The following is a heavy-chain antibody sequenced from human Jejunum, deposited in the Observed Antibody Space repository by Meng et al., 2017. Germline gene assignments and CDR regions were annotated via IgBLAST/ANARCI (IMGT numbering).Heavy chain of an antibody. V-gene: IGHV3-15*01. CDR1: GFIFNDAW. CDR2: IKSRSYGGTT. J-gene: IGHJ4*02. Sequence: VEFGGDLVKPGGSLGLDGAASGFIFNDAWMSWVRQAPGKGLEWVGRIKSRSYGGTTDYAAPVKGRFIISRDDSTNTVYLQMNSLKTEDTAVYYCATLVGYHTDSWGQGTLVTVSS. CDR3: ATLVGYHTDS. D-gene: IGHD1-26*01.